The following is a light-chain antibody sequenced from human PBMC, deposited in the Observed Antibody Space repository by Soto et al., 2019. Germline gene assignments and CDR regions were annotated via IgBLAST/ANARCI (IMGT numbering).Light chain of an antibody. J-gene: IGLJ1*01. CDR2: EAS. CDR3: CSYAGSSTWV. V-gene: IGLV2-23*01. Sequence: QSALTQPASVSGSPGQSITISCTGTSSDVGSYNLVSWYQQHPGKAPNPMIYEASKRPSGVSNRFSGSKSGNTASLTISGLQAEDEADYYCCSYAGSSTWVFGTGTKLTVL. CDR1: SSDVGSYNL.